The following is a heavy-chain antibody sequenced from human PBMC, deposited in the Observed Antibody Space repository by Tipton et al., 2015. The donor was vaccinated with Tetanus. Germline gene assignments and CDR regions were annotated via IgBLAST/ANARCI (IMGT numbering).Heavy chain of an antibody. Sequence: GLVKPSETLSLTCTVSGGSISTYDWNWIRQPAGKGLEWIGRIYRSGSTYWNPSLKSRVTMSVDTSKNQFSLRLSSVTAADTAVYYCARAEAIFGVVIRFGWFDPWGQGTLVTVSS. D-gene: IGHD3-3*01. V-gene: IGHV4-4*07. CDR1: GGSISTYD. J-gene: IGHJ5*02. CDR2: IYRSGST. CDR3: ARAEAIFGVVIRFGWFDP.